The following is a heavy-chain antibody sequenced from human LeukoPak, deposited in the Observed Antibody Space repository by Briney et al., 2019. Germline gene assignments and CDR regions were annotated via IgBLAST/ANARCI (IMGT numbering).Heavy chain of an antibody. J-gene: IGHJ5*02. D-gene: IGHD2-15*01. Sequence: GGSLRLSCVASGFTFSTYSMNWVRQAPGKGLEWVSSISSSSSYIDYADSVKGRFTISRDNAKNSLYLQMNSLGAEDTAVYYCARDGGYCSGGTCNNWFDPWGQGTLVTVSS. V-gene: IGHV3-21*01. CDR2: ISSSSSYI. CDR3: ARDGGYCSGGTCNNWFDP. CDR1: GFTFSTYS.